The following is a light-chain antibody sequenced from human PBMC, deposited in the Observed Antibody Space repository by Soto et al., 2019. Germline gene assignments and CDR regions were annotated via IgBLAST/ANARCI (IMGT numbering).Light chain of an antibody. CDR1: QSILYSSNSKNC. CDR3: QQYYSNPPT. CDR2: WTS. J-gene: IGKJ1*01. V-gene: IGKV4-1*01. Sequence: DIVMTQSPDSLAVYLGERATINCNSSQSILYSSNSKNCLAWYQQKPGQPPKLLIFWTSTRESGVPDRFSGSGSGTHFTLTINNLQAEDVAVYHCQQYYSNPPTFGQGTKVDIK.